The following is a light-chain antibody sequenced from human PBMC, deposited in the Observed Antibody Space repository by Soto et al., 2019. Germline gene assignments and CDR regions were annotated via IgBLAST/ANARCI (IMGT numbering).Light chain of an antibody. CDR3: SSYTSSSSWV. Sequence: QSALTQPASVSGSPGQSITISCTGTSSDVGGYNYVSWYQQHPGKAPKLMLYEVSNRPSGVSNRYSGSKSGNTASLTISGRQAEDEADYYCSSYTSSSSWVFGGGTQLTVL. CDR1: SSDVGGYNY. J-gene: IGLJ3*02. CDR2: EVS. V-gene: IGLV2-14*01.